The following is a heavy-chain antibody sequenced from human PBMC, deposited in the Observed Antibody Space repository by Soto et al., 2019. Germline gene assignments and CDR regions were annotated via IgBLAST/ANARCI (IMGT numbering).Heavy chain of an antibody. Sequence: SETLSLTCTVSGGSISSYYWSWIRQPPGKGLEWIAYIYYSGSTNYNPSLKSRVTISVDTSKNQFSLKLRYVTAADTAVYYCARDLYYGSGSYYNWFDYWGQGTLVTVSS. CDR2: IYYSGST. CDR1: GGSISSYY. D-gene: IGHD3-10*01. V-gene: IGHV4-59*01. J-gene: IGHJ4*02. CDR3: ARDLYYGSGSYYNWFDY.